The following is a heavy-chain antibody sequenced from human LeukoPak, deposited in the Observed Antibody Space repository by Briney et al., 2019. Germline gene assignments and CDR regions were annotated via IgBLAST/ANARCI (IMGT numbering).Heavy chain of an antibody. V-gene: IGHV3-23*01. CDR1: GFTFSSYA. Sequence: PGGSLRLSCAASGFTFSSYAMSWVRQAPGKGLEWVSAISGSGGSTYYADSVKGRFTISRDNSKNTLYLQMNSLRAEDTAVYYCAKCAYYDSSGELDAFDIWGQGTMVTVSS. D-gene: IGHD3-22*01. J-gene: IGHJ3*02. CDR2: ISGSGGST. CDR3: AKCAYYDSSGELDAFDI.